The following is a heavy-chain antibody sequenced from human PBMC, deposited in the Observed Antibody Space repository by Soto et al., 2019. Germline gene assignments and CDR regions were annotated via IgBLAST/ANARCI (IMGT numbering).Heavy chain of an antibody. J-gene: IGHJ5*02. CDR3: AAHAPGARFDP. CDR2: INPNNGAT. V-gene: IGHV1-2*02. CDR1: RYIFTAYF. Sequence: QVQLVQSGAEVKKPGASVKVSCKAPRYIFTAYFMHWVRQAPGQGLEWMGWINPNNGATHYGLSFQGRVTMTRDPAISTASMELSSLRSYDTAVYYCAAHAPGARFDPWGHGTMVIVSS.